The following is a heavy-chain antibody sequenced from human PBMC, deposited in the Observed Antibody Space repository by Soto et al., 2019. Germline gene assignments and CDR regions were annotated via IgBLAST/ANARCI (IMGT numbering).Heavy chain of an antibody. J-gene: IGHJ1*01. CDR3: SIFFDGYRGYELAY. D-gene: IGHD5-12*01. CDR1: GYSYTNYW. V-gene: IGHV5-51*01. Sequence: GQALKISCKGSGYSYTNYWFGWLRQMPGKGLEWMGIIYPDDSDTRYSPSFQGQVTISVDKSISTAYLQWSSLKASDTAMYYCSIFFDGYRGYELAYRAQGT. CDR2: IYPDDSDT.